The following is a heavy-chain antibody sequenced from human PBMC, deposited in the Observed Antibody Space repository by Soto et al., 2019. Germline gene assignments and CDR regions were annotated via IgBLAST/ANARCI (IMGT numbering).Heavy chain of an antibody. D-gene: IGHD3-3*01. J-gene: IGHJ6*02. CDR1: GGSISSGGYY. CDR3: AREVKEYDFWSGYYAYYYYGMDV. CDR2: IYYSGST. V-gene: IGHV4-31*03. Sequence: QVQLQESGPGLVKPSQTLSLTCTVSGGSISSGGYYWSWIRQHPGKGLEWIGYIYYSGSTYYNPSLKSRVTISVDTSKNQFSLKLSSVTAADTAVYYCAREVKEYDFWSGYYAYYYYGMDVWGQGTTVTVSS.